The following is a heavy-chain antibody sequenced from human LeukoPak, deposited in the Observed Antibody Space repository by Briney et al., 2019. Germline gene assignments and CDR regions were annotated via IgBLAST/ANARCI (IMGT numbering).Heavy chain of an antibody. J-gene: IGHJ4*02. CDR1: GGSISTYY. CDR3: ARRVTGRGTYYFDY. D-gene: IGHD3-16*01. V-gene: IGHV4-59*08. CDR2: IYYSGST. Sequence: PSETLSLTCTVSGGSISTYYWTWIRQPPGKGLEWIGYIYYSGSTNYNPALKSRVTISLDTSKNRFSLKLNSVTAADTAVYYCARRVTGRGTYYFDYWGQGTLVTVSS.